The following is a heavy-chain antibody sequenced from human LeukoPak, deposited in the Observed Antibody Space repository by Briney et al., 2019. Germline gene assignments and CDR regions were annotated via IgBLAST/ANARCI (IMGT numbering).Heavy chain of an antibody. CDR2: IRGSSSYM. Sequence: PGGSLRLSCAGSGFSFSSYSLNWVRQAPGKGLEWVSFIRGSSSYMYYADSVKGRFTISRDNAKNSLYLQMNSLRAEDTAVYYCARDQREVFDWLPLYGMDVWGQGTTVTVSS. CDR3: ARDQREVFDWLPLYGMDV. J-gene: IGHJ6*02. CDR1: GFSFSSYS. V-gene: IGHV3-21*01. D-gene: IGHD3-9*01.